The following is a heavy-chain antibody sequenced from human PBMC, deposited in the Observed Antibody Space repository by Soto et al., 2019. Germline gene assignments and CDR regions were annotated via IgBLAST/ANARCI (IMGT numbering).Heavy chain of an antibody. V-gene: IGHV4-39*01. J-gene: IGHJ5*02. CDR3: ARRIAAAGSLDP. Sequence: PSETLSLTCTVSRGSISSSSYYWDWIRQPPGKGLEWIGSIYYSGSTYYNPSLKCRATISVDTSKNQFSLKLSSVTAADTAVYYCARRIAAAGSLDPWGQGTLVTVS. CDR1: RGSISSSSYY. CDR2: IYYSGST. D-gene: IGHD6-13*01.